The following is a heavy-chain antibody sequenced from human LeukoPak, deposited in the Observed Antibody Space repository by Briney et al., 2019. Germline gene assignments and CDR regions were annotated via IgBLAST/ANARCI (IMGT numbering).Heavy chain of an antibody. V-gene: IGHV3-21*05. CDR1: GFTFSSYG. J-gene: IGHJ2*01. CDR2: VSTDSAYT. Sequence: GGSLRLSCAASGFTFSSYGMHWVRQAPGKGLEWLSYVSTDSAYTNYAGSVKGRFTISRDNAKSSLYLQLNSLTAEDTAVYYCTREDNWYFDLWGRGTLVTVSS. CDR3: TREDNWYFDL.